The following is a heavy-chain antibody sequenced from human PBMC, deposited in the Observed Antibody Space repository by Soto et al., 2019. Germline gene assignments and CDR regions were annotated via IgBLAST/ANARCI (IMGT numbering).Heavy chain of an antibody. Sequence: QVQLVESGGGVVQPGRSLRLSCAASGFTFSRCGMHWVRQAPGKGLEWVAVISFDGSKKYYAESVTGRFTISRDNSKNTLYLQVNSLRAEDTAVYYCAKEAGSVTFDFWGQGTLVTVSS. D-gene: IGHD4-4*01. CDR3: AKEAGSVTFDF. CDR2: ISFDGSKK. CDR1: GFTFSRCG. V-gene: IGHV3-30*18. J-gene: IGHJ4*02.